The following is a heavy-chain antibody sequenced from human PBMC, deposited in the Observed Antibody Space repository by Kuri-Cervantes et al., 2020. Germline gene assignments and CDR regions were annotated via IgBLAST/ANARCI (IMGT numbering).Heavy chain of an antibody. CDR1: GFTFDDYA. Sequence: GESLKISCAASGFTFDDYAMHWVRQAPGKGLEWVSLISWDGGSTYYADSVKGRFTISRDNSKNSLYLQMNSLRAVDTALYYCAKDKGSRGYDSIDYWGQGTLVTVSS. J-gene: IGHJ4*02. D-gene: IGHD5-12*01. V-gene: IGHV3-43D*03. CDR3: AKDKGSRGYDSIDY. CDR2: ISWDGGST.